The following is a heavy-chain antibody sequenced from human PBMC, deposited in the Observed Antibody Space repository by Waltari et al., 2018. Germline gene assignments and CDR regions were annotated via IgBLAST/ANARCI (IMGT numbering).Heavy chain of an antibody. V-gene: IGHV4-39*01. CDR3: ARHPHTAMDNFDY. D-gene: IGHD5-18*01. CDR2: IYYSGST. CDR1: GGSISSSSYY. J-gene: IGHJ4*02. Sequence: QLQLQESGPGLVKPSETLSLTCTVSGGSISSSSYYWGWIRQPPGKGLEWIGSIYYSGSTYYNPSLKSRVTISVDTSKNQFSLKLSSVTAADTAVYYCARHPHTAMDNFDYWGQGTLVIVSS.